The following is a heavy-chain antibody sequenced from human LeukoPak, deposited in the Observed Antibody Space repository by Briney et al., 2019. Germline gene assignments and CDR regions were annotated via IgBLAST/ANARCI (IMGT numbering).Heavy chain of an antibody. J-gene: IGHJ3*02. V-gene: IGHV1-24*01. CDR2: FDPEDGET. CDR3: ATPHSSGWNDAFDI. CDR1: GYTLTELS. D-gene: IGHD6-19*01. Sequence: ASVKVSCTVSGYTLTELSMHWVRQAPGKGLEWMGGFDPEDGETIYAQKFQGRVTMTEDTSTDTAYMELSSLRSEDTAVYYCATPHSSGWNDAFDIWGQGTMVTVSS.